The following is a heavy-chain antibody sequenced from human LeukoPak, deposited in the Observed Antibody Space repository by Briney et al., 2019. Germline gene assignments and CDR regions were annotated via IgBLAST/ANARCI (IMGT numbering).Heavy chain of an antibody. V-gene: IGHV5-51*01. Sequence: GESLKISCTGSGYSFTSYWIGWVRQMPGKGLEWMGIIYPGDSDTRYSPSFQGQATISADKSISTAYLQWTSLKASGNARYYCGIAAAGTGWFDPWGQGTLVTVSS. J-gene: IGHJ5*02. CDR3: GIAAAGTGWFDP. CDR2: IYPGDSDT. CDR1: GYSFTSYW. D-gene: IGHD6-13*01.